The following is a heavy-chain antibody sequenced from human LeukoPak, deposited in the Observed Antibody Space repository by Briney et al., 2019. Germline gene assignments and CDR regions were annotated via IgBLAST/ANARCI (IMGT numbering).Heavy chain of an antibody. V-gene: IGHV4-39*07. J-gene: IGHJ4*02. D-gene: IGHD6-13*01. CDR3: VRSVAAAGFDY. Sequence: SETLSLTCTVSGGSISSSTYYWAWIRQPPGKGLEWIGTIFYSGSTYYNPSLKSRLTMAVDTSKNQFSLRLSSVTAADTAVYYCVRSVAAAGFDYWGQGTLVTVSS. CDR2: IFYSGST. CDR1: GGSISSSTYY.